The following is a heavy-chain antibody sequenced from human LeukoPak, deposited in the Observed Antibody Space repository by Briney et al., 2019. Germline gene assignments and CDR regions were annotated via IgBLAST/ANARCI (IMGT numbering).Heavy chain of an antibody. D-gene: IGHD6-6*01. CDR2: IDSSGNYK. CDR3: ARIGSSSHYFDY. J-gene: IGHJ4*02. V-gene: IGHV3-21*01. Sequence: GGSLRLSCADSGFTFSTNDMNWVRQAPGKGLEWVSSIDSSGNYKYYADSVKGRFTISRDNAKNSLYLQRNSLRAEDTAVYYCARIGSSSHYFDYWGQGTLVTVSS. CDR1: GFTFSTND.